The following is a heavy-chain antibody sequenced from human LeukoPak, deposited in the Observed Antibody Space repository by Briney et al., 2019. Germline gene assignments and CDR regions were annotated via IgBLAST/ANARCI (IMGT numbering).Heavy chain of an antibody. CDR2: ISSSGSTI. D-gene: IGHD5-18*01. V-gene: IGHV3-48*03. J-gene: IGHJ6*03. CDR1: GFTFSSYE. CDR3: ARLLGRGYSYGYLGYYYMDV. Sequence: PGGSLRLSCAASGFTFSSYEMNWVRQAPGEGLEWVSYISSSGSTIYYADSVKGRFTISRDNAKNSLYLQMNSLRAEDTAVYYCARLLGRGYSYGYLGYYYMDVWGKGTTVTVSS.